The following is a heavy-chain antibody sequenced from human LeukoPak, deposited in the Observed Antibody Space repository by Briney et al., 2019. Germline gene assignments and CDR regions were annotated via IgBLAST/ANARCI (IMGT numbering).Heavy chain of an antibody. CDR2: INPSGGST. CDR3: ARDRGGWVGYFDY. CDR1: GYTFTSYY. D-gene: IGHD6-19*01. Sequence: ASVKVSCKASGYTFTSYYMHWVRQAPGQGLEWMGIINPSGGSTSYAQKSQGRVTMTRDTSTSTVYMELSSLRSEDTAVYYCARDRGGWVGYFDYWGQGTLSPSPQ. V-gene: IGHV1-46*01. J-gene: IGHJ4*02.